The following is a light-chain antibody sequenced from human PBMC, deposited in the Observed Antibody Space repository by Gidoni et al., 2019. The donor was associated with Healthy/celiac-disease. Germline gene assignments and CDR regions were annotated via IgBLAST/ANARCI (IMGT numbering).Light chain of an antibody. CDR2: GAS. V-gene: IGKV1-12*01. CDR3: QQANSFPLT. CDR1: QVISSW. J-gene: IGKJ3*01. Sequence: DIQMTQPPSSVSSSVGDRVTITCRARQVISSWLAWYQQKPGKAPKLLIYGASNLQSGLPSRFSGSGSGTDFTLTSSSLQPEDFATYYCQQANSFPLTFGPGTKVNIK.